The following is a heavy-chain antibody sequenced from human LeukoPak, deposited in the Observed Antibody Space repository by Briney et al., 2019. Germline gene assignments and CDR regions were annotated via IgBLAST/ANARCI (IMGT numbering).Heavy chain of an antibody. CDR2: INPNSGGT. J-gene: IGHJ5*02. V-gene: IGHV1-2*02. CDR1: EYTFTGYY. D-gene: IGHD3-16*02. CDR3: ARDLGSYRIGFDP. Sequence: ASVKVSCKASEYTFTGYYMHWVRQAPGQGLEWMGWINPNSGGTNYAQKFQGRVTMTRDTSISTAYMELSRLRSDDTAVYYCARDLGSYRIGFDPWGQGTLVTVSS.